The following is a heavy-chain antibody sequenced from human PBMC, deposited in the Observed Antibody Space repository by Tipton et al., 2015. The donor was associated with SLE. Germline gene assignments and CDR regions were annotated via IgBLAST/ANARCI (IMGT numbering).Heavy chain of an antibody. J-gene: IGHJ5*01. CDR3: ARDSGFYQQLDS. CDR1: GVSINTDNYY. V-gene: IGHV4-30-4*01. CDR2: IYHTGTT. Sequence: LRLSCTVSGVSINTDNYYWTWVRQRPGKGLEWIGFIYHTGTTYYNPSLEGRVRMSLDTSNNAFSLRLISVTTADTAVYFCARDSGFYQQLDSWGQGALVTVSS. D-gene: IGHD2-2*01.